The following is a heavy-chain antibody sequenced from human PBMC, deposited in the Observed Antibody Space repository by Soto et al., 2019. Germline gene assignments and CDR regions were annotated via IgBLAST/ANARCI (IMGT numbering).Heavy chain of an antibody. CDR1: GFTFSSYW. J-gene: IGHJ6*02. V-gene: IGHV3-7*01. Sequence: EVQLVESGGGLVQPGGSLRLSCAASGFTFSSYWMSWVRQAPGKGLEWVANIKQDGSEKYYVDSVKGRFTISRDNAKKSLYLQMNSQRAEDTAVYYCAREGITMVRGAVYYYYGMDVWGQGTTVTVSS. CDR2: IKQDGSEK. CDR3: AREGITMVRGAVYYYYGMDV. D-gene: IGHD3-10*01.